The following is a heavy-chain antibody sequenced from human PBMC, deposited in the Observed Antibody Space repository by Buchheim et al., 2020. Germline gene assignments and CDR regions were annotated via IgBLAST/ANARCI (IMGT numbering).Heavy chain of an antibody. CDR1: GFTVTVSSNY. Sequence: EVQLVESGGDLVQPGGSLRLSCAASGFTVTVSSNYVSWVRQSPGKGLEWVSVIFSGGSTYYADSVKGRFTVSRDNSKNTIYLQMSSLRADDTGVYYCARGSMVRGIIDYYYGMDVWGQGTT. V-gene: IGHV3-66*02. J-gene: IGHJ6*02. CDR2: IFSGGST. D-gene: IGHD3-10*01. CDR3: ARGSMVRGIIDYYYGMDV.